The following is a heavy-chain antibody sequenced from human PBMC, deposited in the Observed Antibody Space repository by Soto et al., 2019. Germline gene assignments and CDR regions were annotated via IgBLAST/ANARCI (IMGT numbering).Heavy chain of an antibody. CDR3: ARRWGAAVDY. V-gene: IGHV4-59*08. J-gene: IGHJ4*02. CDR2: LYYSGST. D-gene: IGHD1-26*01. CDR1: GGSISSYY. Sequence: QVQLQESGPGLVKPSETLSLTCTVSGGSISSYYWSWIRQPPGKGLEWIGYLYYSGSTNYNPSLISRVTISVDTSKTQFALMLSSVTAADTAVYYCARRWGAAVDYWGQGTLVTVSS.